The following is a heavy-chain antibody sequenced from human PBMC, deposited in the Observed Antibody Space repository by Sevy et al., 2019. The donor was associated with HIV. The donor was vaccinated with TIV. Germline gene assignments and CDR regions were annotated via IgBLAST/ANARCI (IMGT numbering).Heavy chain of an antibody. J-gene: IGHJ4*02. D-gene: IGHD5-18*01. CDR3: VREGVGGYSYSLDC. CDR1: GFSFSVYW. CDR2: LKQDGSEK. V-gene: IGHV3-7*01. Sequence: GGSLRLSCAASGFSFSVYWMSWVRQAPGKGLEWVATLKQDGSEKYYVDSVKGRFTISRDNAKNSLYLQMNSLRAEATDVYYCVREGVGGYSYSLDCWGQGTLVTVSS.